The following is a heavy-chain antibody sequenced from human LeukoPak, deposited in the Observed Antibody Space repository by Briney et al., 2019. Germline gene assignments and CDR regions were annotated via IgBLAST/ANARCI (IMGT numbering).Heavy chain of an antibody. CDR1: GFTFSSYS. CDR3: ARARIEWELPYYFDY. D-gene: IGHD1-26*01. CDR2: ISYDGSNK. Sequence: GGSLRLSCAASGFTFSSYSMNWVRQAPGKGLEWVAVISYDGSNKYYADSVKGRFTISRDNSKNTLYLQMNSLRAEDTAVYYCARARIEWELPYYFDYWGQGTLVTVSS. V-gene: IGHV3-30*03. J-gene: IGHJ4*02.